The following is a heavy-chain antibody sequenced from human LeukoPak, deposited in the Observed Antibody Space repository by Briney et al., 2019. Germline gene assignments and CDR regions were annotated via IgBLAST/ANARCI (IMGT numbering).Heavy chain of an antibody. V-gene: IGHV1-18*01. CDR2: ISAHNGDT. CDR1: GYTFTSYT. Sequence: ASVKVSCKASGYTFTSYTINWVRQAPGQGLEWMGWISAHNGDTNYAQTLQGRVTLTTDTSTSTVYMELRTLRSDDTAVYYCARGGPPGGSGAYSDHWGQGTLVTVSS. CDR3: ARGGPPGGSGAYSDH. D-gene: IGHD2-15*01. J-gene: IGHJ4*02.